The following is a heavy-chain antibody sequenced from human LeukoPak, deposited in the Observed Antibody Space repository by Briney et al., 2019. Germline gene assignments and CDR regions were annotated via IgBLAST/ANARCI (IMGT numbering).Heavy chain of an antibody. D-gene: IGHD5-18*01. CDR2: IWYDGSNK. CDR1: GCTFSSYG. Sequence: QPGRSLRLSCAASGCTFSSYGMHWVRQAPGKGLEWVAVIWYDGSNKYYADSVKGRFTISRDNSKNTLYLQMNSLRAEDTAVYYCARLFTAMAPFDYWGQGTLVTVSS. V-gene: IGHV3-33*01. J-gene: IGHJ4*02. CDR3: ARLFTAMAPFDY.